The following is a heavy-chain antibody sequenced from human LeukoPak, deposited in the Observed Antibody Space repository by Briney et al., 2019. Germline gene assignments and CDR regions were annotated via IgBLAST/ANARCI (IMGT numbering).Heavy chain of an antibody. J-gene: IGHJ4*02. Sequence: GGSLRLTCAASGFTVSSNYMNWVRQAPGKGLEWFSVIYSGGSTYYADSVKGRFTISRDNSKNTLYLQMNSLRPEDTAVYYCARDRGSYAWDYWGQGTLVTVSS. CDR3: ARDRGSYAWDY. V-gene: IGHV3-66*02. CDR2: IYSGGST. CDR1: GFTVSSNY. D-gene: IGHD5-12*01.